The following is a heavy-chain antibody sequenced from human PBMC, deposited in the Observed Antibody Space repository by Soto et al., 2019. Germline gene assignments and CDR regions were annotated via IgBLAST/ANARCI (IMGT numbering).Heavy chain of an antibody. CDR2: ISYDGSNK. CDR1: GFTFSSYG. J-gene: IGHJ6*02. Sequence: QVQLVESGGGVVQPGRSLRLSCAASGFTFSSYGMHWVRQAPGKGLEWVAVISYDGSNKYYADSVKGRFTISRDNSKNTLYLQMNSLRAEDTAVYYCARDRGTNGNIAAFPWHHYYGMDVWGQGTTVTVSS. D-gene: IGHD6-6*01. CDR3: ARDRGTNGNIAAFPWHHYYGMDV. V-gene: IGHV3-30*03.